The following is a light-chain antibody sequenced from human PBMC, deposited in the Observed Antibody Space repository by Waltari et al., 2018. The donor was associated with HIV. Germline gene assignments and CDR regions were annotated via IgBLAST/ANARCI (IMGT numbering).Light chain of an antibody. J-gene: IGKJ3*01. Sequence: DVVLTQSPVYLPVTLGQPASISCKSSQTLVSSDGNTYLNWFQQRPGQSPRRLIYKVSYLDFGVSDRFSGSGSGTDFKLKISRVEAEDVGDYFCLQTTHWPPFSFGPGTKVDF. V-gene: IGKV2-30*01. CDR3: LQTTHWPPFS. CDR2: KVS. CDR1: QTLVSSDGNTY.